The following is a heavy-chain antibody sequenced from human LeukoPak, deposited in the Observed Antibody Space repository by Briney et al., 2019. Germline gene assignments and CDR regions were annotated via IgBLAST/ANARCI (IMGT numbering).Heavy chain of an antibody. CDR1: GGSIRNYY. D-gene: IGHD3-3*01. Sequence: PSETLSLTCTVSGGSIRNYYWSWIRQPPGKGLEWIGRIYTSGSTNYNPSLKSRVTMSVDTSKNQFSLKLSYVTAADTAVYYCARVDVFGVVSSDYYYYYMDVWGKGTTVTVSS. J-gene: IGHJ6*03. CDR2: IYTSGST. V-gene: IGHV4-4*07. CDR3: ARVDVFGVVSSDYYYYYMDV.